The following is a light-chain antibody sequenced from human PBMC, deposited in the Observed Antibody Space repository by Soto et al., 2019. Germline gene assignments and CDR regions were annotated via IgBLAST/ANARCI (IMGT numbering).Light chain of an antibody. CDR2: STN. V-gene: IGLV7-43*01. Sequence: QTVVTQEPSLTVSPGGRVTLTCSVYTGAVTSSNYPNWFQQKPGQAPRALIYSTNHKYSWTPARFSGSLLGGKAALTLSGVQPEDEAAYYCLLYYGGQLGVFGGGTKLTVL. CDR3: LLYYGGQLGV. CDR1: TGAVTSSNY. J-gene: IGLJ2*01.